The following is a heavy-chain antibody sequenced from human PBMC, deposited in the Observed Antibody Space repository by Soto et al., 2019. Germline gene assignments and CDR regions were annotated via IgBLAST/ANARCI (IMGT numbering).Heavy chain of an antibody. CDR3: ARGRMIVVVSGSGPPGLYGMDV. CDR2: IIPIFGTA. Sequence: GASVKVSCKASGGTFSSYAISWVRQAPGQGLEWMGGIIPIFGTANYAQKFQGRVTITADESTSTAYMELSSLRSEDTAVYYCARGRMIVVVSGSGPPGLYGMDVWGQGTTVTVSS. J-gene: IGHJ6*02. V-gene: IGHV1-69*13. D-gene: IGHD3-22*01. CDR1: GGTFSSYA.